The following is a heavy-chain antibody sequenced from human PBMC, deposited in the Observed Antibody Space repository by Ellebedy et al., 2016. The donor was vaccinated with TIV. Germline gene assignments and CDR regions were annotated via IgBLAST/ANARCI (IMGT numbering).Heavy chain of an antibody. V-gene: IGHV4-4*08. CDR1: GASMNHNF. Sequence: MPSETLSLTCDVSGASMNHNFWSWVRQPPGKGLEWIAYINNDGNTNYNPSLESRVTISIDASKNQFSLKVNSVAAADTAVYYCARTANYFKFWTGYREHFDYWGQGILVTVSS. CDR3: ARTANYFKFWTGYREHFDY. J-gene: IGHJ4*02. D-gene: IGHD3/OR15-3a*01. CDR2: INNDGNT.